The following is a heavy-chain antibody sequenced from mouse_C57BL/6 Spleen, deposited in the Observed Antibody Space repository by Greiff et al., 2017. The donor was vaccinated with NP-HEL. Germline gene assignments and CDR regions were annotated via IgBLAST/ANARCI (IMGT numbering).Heavy chain of an antibody. J-gene: IGHJ2*01. Sequence: EVKLVESGGDLVKPGGSLKLSCAASGFTFSSYGMSWVRQTPDKRLEWVATISSGGSYTYYPDSVKGRFTISRDNAKNTLYLQMSSLKSEDTAMYYCARPYYGSSFDYWGQGTTLTVSS. V-gene: IGHV5-6*01. D-gene: IGHD1-1*01. CDR1: GFTFSSYG. CDR3: ARPYYGSSFDY. CDR2: ISSGGSYT.